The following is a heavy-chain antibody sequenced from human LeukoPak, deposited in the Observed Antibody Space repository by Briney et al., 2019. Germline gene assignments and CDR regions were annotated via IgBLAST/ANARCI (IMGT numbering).Heavy chain of an antibody. J-gene: IGHJ3*02. Sequence: PGGSLTLSCAASGFTFSSYAMNWVRQAPGKGLEWVSAISGSGDNTYYADSVKGRFTISRDNSKNTQYLQINSLRAEDTALYYCAKPTIAVAATAWIDAFDIWGQGTMVTVSS. CDR1: GFTFSSYA. D-gene: IGHD6-19*01. V-gene: IGHV3-23*01. CDR3: AKPTIAVAATAWIDAFDI. CDR2: ISGSGDNT.